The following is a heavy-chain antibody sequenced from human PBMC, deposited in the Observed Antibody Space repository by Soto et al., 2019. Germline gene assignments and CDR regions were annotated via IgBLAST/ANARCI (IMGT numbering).Heavy chain of an antibody. CDR3: AKIQSYSGRCRPPDYCFYGMDV. CDR1: GFTFSNYA. J-gene: IGHJ6*02. D-gene: IGHD1-26*01. CDR2: ISTSGAGT. V-gene: IGHV3-23*01. Sequence: PGGSLRLSCAASGFTFSNYAMSWVRQAPGKGLEWVSAISTSGAGTYYADSVKGRFTISRDNSKSTLFLQMSSLRAEDTAVYYCAKIQSYSGRCRPPDYCFYGMDVGGQGTTVTVSS.